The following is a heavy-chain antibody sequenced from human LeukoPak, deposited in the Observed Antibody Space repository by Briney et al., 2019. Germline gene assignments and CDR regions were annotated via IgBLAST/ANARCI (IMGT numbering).Heavy chain of an antibody. Sequence: GASVKVSCKASGYTFTSYDINWVRQATGQGLEWMGGIIPIFGTANYAQKFQGRVTITTDESTSTAYMELSSLRSEDTAVYFCARGSFVTSPTYWGQGTLVTVSS. V-gene: IGHV1-69*05. CDR1: GYTFTSYD. D-gene: IGHD3-16*02. J-gene: IGHJ4*02. CDR2: IIPIFGTA. CDR3: ARGSFVTSPTY.